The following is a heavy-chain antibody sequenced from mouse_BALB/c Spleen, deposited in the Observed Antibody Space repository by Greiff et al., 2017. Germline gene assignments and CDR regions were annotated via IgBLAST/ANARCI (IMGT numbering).Heavy chain of an antibody. CDR2: IDPETGGT. CDR1: GYTFTDYE. CDR3: TRLDGYPAWFAY. D-gene: IGHD2-3*01. J-gene: IGHJ3*01. Sequence: VQLQQSGAELVRPGASVTLSCKASGYTFTDYEMHWVKQTPVHGLEWIGAIDPETGGTAYNQKFKGKATLPADKSSSTAYMELRSLTSEDSAVYYCTRLDGYPAWFAYWGQGTLVTVSA. V-gene: IGHV1-15*01.